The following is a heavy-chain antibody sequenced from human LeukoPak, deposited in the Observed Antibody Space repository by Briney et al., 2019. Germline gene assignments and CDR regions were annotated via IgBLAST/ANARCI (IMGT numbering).Heavy chain of an antibody. CDR2: IYSGGST. D-gene: IGHD3-10*01. Sequence: GGSLRLSCAASGFTVSSNSMSWVRQAPGKGLEWVSVIYSGGSTKYADSVKGRFTIFRDNSKNTLNLQMNSLRAEDTAVYYCARHLRYGSGGYFDYWGQGTLVTVSS. J-gene: IGHJ4*02. V-gene: IGHV3-66*04. CDR3: ARHLRYGSGGYFDY. CDR1: GFTVSSNS.